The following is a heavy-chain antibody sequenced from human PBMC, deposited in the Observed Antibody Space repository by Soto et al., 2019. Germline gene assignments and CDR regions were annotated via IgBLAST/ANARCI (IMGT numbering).Heavy chain of an antibody. CDR3: ARVKTGFGEIPFDY. J-gene: IGHJ4*02. D-gene: IGHD3-10*01. CDR1: GYTFTSYG. CDR2: INAGNGDT. V-gene: IGHV1-3*01. Sequence: GASVKVSCKASGYTFTSYGMNWVRQAPGQRLEWMGWINAGNGDTKYSQKFQGRVTFTRDTSASTAYMELSSLRSEDTAVYYCARVKTGFGEIPFDYWGQGTPVTVSS.